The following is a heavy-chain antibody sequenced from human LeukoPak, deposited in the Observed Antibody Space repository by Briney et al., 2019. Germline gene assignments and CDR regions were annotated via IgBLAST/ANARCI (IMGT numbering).Heavy chain of an antibody. D-gene: IGHD6-13*01. CDR3: ARGVLAAAGAKDY. J-gene: IGHJ4*02. Sequence: PGGSLRLSCAASGFTFSAYALHWVRQAPGRGREWVAVITYDGNHQYYADSVKGRFSISRDNSKNTLYLQMNSLRAEDTAVYYCARGVLAAAGAKDYWGQGTLVTVSS. CDR2: ITYDGNHQ. V-gene: IGHV3-30*14. CDR1: GFTFSAYA.